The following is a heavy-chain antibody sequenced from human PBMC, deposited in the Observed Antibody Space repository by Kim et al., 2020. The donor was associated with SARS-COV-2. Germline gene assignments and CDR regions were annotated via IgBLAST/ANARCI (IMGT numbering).Heavy chain of an antibody. J-gene: IGHJ4*01. Sequence: GGSLRLSCAASGFTFSSYAMHWVRQAPGKGLEWVAVISYDGSNKYYADSVKGRFTISRDNSKNTLYLQMNSLRAEDTAVYYCARVGLPYSSSWYFDYWG. D-gene: IGHD6-13*01. CDR1: GFTFSSYA. V-gene: IGHV3-30*04. CDR2: ISYDGSNK. CDR3: ARVGLPYSSSWYFDY.